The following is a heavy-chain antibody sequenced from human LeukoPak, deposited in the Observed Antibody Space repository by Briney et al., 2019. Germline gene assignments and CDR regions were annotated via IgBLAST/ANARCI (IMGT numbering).Heavy chain of an antibody. D-gene: IGHD2-2*01. J-gene: IGHJ4*02. CDR1: GGSFSGYY. CDR3: ARGKYQPIVVVPAALEY. Sequence: SETLSLTCAVYGGSFSGYYWSWIRQPPGKGLEWIGEINHSGSTNYNPSLKSRVTISVDTSKNQFSLKLSSVTAAATAVYYCARGKYQPIVVVPAALEYWGQGTLVTVSS. V-gene: IGHV4-34*01. CDR2: INHSGST.